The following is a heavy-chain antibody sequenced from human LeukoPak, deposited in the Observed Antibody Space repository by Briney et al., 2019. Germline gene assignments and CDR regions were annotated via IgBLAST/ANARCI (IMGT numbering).Heavy chain of an antibody. CDR2: IYTSGST. Sequence: PSQTLSLTCTVSGGSISSGSYYWSWIRQPAGKGLEWIGRIYTSGSTNYNPSLKSRVTISVDTSKNQFSLKLSSVTAADTAVYYCARHGTYIAAPGGYWGQGTLVTVSS. CDR1: GGSISSGSYY. V-gene: IGHV4-61*02. CDR3: ARHGTYIAAPGGY. D-gene: IGHD6-6*01. J-gene: IGHJ4*02.